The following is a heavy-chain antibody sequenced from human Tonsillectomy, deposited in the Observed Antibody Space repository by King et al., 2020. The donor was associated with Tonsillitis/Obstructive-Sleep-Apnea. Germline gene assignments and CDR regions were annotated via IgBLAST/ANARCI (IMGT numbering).Heavy chain of an antibody. CDR2: FDPEDGET. D-gene: IGHD1/OR15-1a*01. CDR1: GYTLTELS. Sequence: QLVQSGAEVKEPGASVKVSCKVSGYTLTELSMHWVRQAPGKGLEWMGGFDPEDGETIYAQKFQGRVTMTEDTSTDTAYMELSSLRSEDTAVYYCATDLGRTTKEADAFDIWGQGTMVTVSS. J-gene: IGHJ3*02. V-gene: IGHV1-24*01. CDR3: ATDLGRTTKEADAFDI.